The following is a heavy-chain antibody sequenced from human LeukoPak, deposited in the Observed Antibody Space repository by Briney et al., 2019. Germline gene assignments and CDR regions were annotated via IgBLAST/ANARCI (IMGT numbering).Heavy chain of an antibody. CDR2: IYYSGGT. D-gene: IGHD6-19*01. CDR1: DGSISGHY. Sequence: PSETLSLTCTVSDGSISGHYWSWIRQPPGKGLEWIGYIYYSGGTNYNPSLKSRVTISVDTSKNQFSLKLSSVTAADTAVYYCARQGTIAVAGTVDYWGQGTLVTVSS. V-gene: IGHV4-59*08. CDR3: ARQGTIAVAGTVDY. J-gene: IGHJ4*02.